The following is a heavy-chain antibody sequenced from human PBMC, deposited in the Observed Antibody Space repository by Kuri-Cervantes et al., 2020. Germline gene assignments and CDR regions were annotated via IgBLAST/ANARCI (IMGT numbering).Heavy chain of an antibody. CDR1: GYTFTSYA. V-gene: IGHV1-3*01. J-gene: IGHJ4*02. CDR2: ISAGNGNT. Sequence: ASVKVSCKASGYTFTSYAIHWVRQSPGQTLEWMGWISAGNGNTQYSQTFQGRVTLTRDTSASTAYMELSSLRSEDTATYYCARDRGRNLMPYWGQGSLVTVSS. CDR3: ARDRGRNLMPY. D-gene: IGHD1-14*01.